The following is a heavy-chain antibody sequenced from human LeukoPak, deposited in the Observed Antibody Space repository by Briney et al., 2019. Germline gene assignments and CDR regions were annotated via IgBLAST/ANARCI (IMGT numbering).Heavy chain of an antibody. V-gene: IGHV3-30*04. Sequence: PGGSLRLSCAASGFTFSSYAIHWVRHAPGKGLEWVAVISYDGSNKYYADSVKGRFTISRDNSKNTLYLQMNSLRAEDTALYYCARTRTDFVGYYFDDWGQGTLVTVSS. CDR3: ARTRTDFVGYYFDD. CDR1: GFTFSSYA. J-gene: IGHJ4*02. D-gene: IGHD3/OR15-3a*01. CDR2: ISYDGSNK.